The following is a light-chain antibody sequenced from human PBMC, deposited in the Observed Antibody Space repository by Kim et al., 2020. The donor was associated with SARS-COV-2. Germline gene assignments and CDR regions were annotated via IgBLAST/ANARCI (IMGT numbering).Light chain of an antibody. J-gene: IGLJ3*02. V-gene: IGLV1-44*01. CDR3: GAWDGSLNGRV. CDR2: SDN. CDR1: TTNIGSNR. Sequence: GQRVTISCSGRTTNIGSNRVNWYQQLPGTPPTLLIYSDNQRPSGVPDRFSGSRSGTSASLAISGLQSEDEADYYCGAWDGSLNGRVFGGGTQLTVL.